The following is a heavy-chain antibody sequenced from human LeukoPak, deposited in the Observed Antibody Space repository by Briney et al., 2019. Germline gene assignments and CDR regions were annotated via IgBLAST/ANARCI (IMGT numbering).Heavy chain of an antibody. Sequence: SVRVSCKASGGTFSSYAISWVRQAPGQGLEWMGGIIPIFGTANYAQKFQGRVTITADESTSTAYMELSSLRSEDTAVYYCARSNPPVLLWFWELPHFDPWGQGTLVTVSS. CDR3: ARSNPPVLLWFWELPHFDP. V-gene: IGHV1-69*13. D-gene: IGHD3-10*01. CDR2: IIPIFGTA. CDR1: GGTFSSYA. J-gene: IGHJ5*02.